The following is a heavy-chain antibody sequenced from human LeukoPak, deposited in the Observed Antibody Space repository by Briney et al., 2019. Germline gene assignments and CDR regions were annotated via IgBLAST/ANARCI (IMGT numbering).Heavy chain of an antibody. Sequence: ASLKDSSKPPGYTSTCKNLNCVRHPPEQGLEWVGWNSEYNGKTNYAKKLQGRVTMTTDTSTSTAYMELRSLRSDDTAVYYGARSGYCSSTSCYDNYYYYGMDVWGQGTTVTVSS. V-gene: IGHV1-18*01. CDR2: NSEYNGKT. J-gene: IGHJ6*02. CDR1: GYTSTCKN. CDR3: ARSGYCSSTSCYDNYYYYGMDV. D-gene: IGHD2-2*01.